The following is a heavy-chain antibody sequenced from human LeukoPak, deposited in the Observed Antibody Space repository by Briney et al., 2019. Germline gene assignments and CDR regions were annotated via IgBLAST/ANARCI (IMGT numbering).Heavy chain of an antibody. CDR2: ISSSSSYI. CDR3: ARGSGWYTPEGFDC. CDR1: GFTFSSYS. D-gene: IGHD6-19*01. V-gene: IGHV3-21*04. J-gene: IGHJ4*02. Sequence: GGSLRLSRAASGFTFSSYSMNWVRQAPGKGLEWVSSISSSSSYIYYADSVKGRFTISRDNAKKSLYLQMNSLRAEDTAVYYCARGSGWYTPEGFDCWGQGTLVTVSS.